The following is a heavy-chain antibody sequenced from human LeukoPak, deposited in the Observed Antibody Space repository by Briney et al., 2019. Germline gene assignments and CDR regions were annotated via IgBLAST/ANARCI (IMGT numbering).Heavy chain of an antibody. V-gene: IGHV3-33*01. CDR3: ARLTHLAEDY. D-gene: IGHD4/OR15-4a*01. Sequence: GGSLRLSCAASGFTFSSYGMHWVRQAPGKGLEWVAVIWYDGSNKYYTDSVKGRFTISRDNSKNTLYLQMNSLRSEDTAVYYCARLTHLAEDYWGQGTLVTVSS. J-gene: IGHJ4*02. CDR2: IWYDGSNK. CDR1: GFTFSSYG.